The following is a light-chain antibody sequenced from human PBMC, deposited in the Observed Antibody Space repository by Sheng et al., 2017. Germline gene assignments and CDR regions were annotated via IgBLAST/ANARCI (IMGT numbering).Light chain of an antibody. CDR2: WAS. V-gene: IGKV4-1*01. CDR3: QQYYTTPFT. CDR1: QSVLHRASNKNY. Sequence: DIVMTQSPDSLAVSLGERATINCKSSQSVLHRASNKNYLAWYQQKPGQPPKLLFYWASTRESGVPDRFSGSGSGTDFTLTISSLQAEDVAVYYCQQYYTTPFTFGPGTKVDIK. J-gene: IGKJ3*01.